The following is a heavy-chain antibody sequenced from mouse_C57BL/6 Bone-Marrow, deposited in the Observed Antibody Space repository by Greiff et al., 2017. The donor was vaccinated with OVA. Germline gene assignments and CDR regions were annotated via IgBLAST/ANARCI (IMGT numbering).Heavy chain of an antibody. Sequence: QVQLQQPGAELVKPGASVKLSCKASGYTFTSYWMHWVKQRPGRGLEWIGRIDPNSGGTKYNEKFKSKATLTVDKPSSTAYMQLSSLTSEDSAVYYCARWKGYAKTGYYFDDWGQGTTLTVSS. CDR2: IDPNSGGT. V-gene: IGHV1-72*01. J-gene: IGHJ2*01. CDR1: GYTFTSYW. D-gene: IGHD2-2*01. CDR3: ARWKGYAKTGYYFDD.